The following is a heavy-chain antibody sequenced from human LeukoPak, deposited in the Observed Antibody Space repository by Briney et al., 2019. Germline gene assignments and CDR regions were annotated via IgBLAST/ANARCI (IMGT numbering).Heavy chain of an antibody. CDR2: IYYSGST. V-gene: IGHV4-59*01. J-gene: IGHJ4*02. CDR3: ARERPEITGTIVFDY. Sequence: SETLSLTCTVSVGSISSYYWSWIRQPPGKGLEWIGYIYYSGSTNYNPSLKSRVTISVDTSKNQFSLKLSSVTAADTAVYYCARERPEITGTIVFDYWGQGTLVTVSS. D-gene: IGHD1-7*01. CDR1: VGSISSYY.